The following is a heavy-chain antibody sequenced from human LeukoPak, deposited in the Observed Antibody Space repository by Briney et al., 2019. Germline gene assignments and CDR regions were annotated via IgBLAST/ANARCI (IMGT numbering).Heavy chain of an antibody. J-gene: IGHJ4*02. CDR3: ASGYYDFWSGYPNYFDY. CDR1: GFTLSDYY. D-gene: IGHD3-3*01. CDR2: ISSSGSTI. Sequence: GGSLRLSCAASGFTLSDYYMSWIRQAPGKGLEWVSYISSSGSTIYYADSVKGRFTISRDNAKNSLYLQMNSLRAEDTAVYYCASGYYDFWSGYPNYFDYWGQGTLVTVSS. V-gene: IGHV3-11*04.